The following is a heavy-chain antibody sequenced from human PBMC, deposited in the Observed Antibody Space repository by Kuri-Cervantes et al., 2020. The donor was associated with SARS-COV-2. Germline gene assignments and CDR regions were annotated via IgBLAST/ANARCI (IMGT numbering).Heavy chain of an antibody. CDR1: GFTFSSYW. Sequence: GGSLRLSCAASGFTFSSYWMSWVRQAPGKGLEWVANIKQDGSEKYYVDSVKGRFTISRDNAKNSLYLQMNSLRAEDTAVYYCARDVYDFWSGYYHWGQGTLVTVSS. V-gene: IGHV3-7*03. CDR2: IKQDGSEK. CDR3: ARDVYDFWSGYYH. J-gene: IGHJ4*02. D-gene: IGHD3-3*01.